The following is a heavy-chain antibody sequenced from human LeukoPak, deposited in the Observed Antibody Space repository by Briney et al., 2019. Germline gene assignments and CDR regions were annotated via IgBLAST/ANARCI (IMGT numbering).Heavy chain of an antibody. CDR2: INSNGGST. Sequence: GGSLRLSSAASVFTFSSYGIHWVRQAPGKGLEYVSAINSNGGSTYYANSVKGRFTISRDNSKNTLYLQMGSLRAEDMAVYYCAREGSYDDSDYWGQGTGVTVSS. CDR3: AREGSYDDSDY. J-gene: IGHJ4*02. D-gene: IGHD5-18*01. CDR1: VFTFSSYG. V-gene: IGHV3-64*01.